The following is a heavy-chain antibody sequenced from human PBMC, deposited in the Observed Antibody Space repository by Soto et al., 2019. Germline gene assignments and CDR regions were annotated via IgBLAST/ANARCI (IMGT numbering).Heavy chain of an antibody. Sequence: PGGSLRLSCAASGFAFSSYWMYWVRQAPGKGLVWVSRTKTDGSITSYADSVKGRFTVSRDNARDMLYLQMNSLRAEDTAVYYCAKDMNSVPEYWGQGTLVTVSS. CDR3: AKDMNSVPEY. D-gene: IGHD1-7*01. CDR2: TKTDGSIT. J-gene: IGHJ4*02. CDR1: GFAFSSYW. V-gene: IGHV3-74*01.